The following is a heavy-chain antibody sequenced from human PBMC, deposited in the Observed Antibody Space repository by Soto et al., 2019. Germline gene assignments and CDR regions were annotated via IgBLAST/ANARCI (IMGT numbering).Heavy chain of an antibody. CDR2: IYSGDTR. CDR3: VRSGWGWLDNAFDI. CDR1: GFSVSSNY. V-gene: IGHV3-53*01. D-gene: IGHD6-19*01. Sequence: EVQLVESGGGLIQPGGSLRLSCAASGFSVSSNYLSWVRQAPGKGLEWVSVIYSGDTRYYADSVKGRLTISRDNSKNTLYLQMNNLRAEDTAVYYCVRSGWGWLDNAFDIWGQGTTVTVFS. J-gene: IGHJ3*02.